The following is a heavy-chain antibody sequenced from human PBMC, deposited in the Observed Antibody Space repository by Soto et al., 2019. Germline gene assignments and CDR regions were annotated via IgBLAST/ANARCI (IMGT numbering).Heavy chain of an antibody. V-gene: IGHV3-21*01. CDR3: ARDSGSNYFDY. D-gene: IGHD3-10*01. CDR1: GFTFSSYS. CDR2: ISSSSSYI. Sequence: GGSLRLSCAASGFTFSSYSMNWVRQAPGKGLEWVSSISSSSSYIYYADSVKGRFTISRDNAKNSLYLQMNSLRAEDTAVYYCARDSGSNYFDYWGQGTLVTVSS. J-gene: IGHJ4*02.